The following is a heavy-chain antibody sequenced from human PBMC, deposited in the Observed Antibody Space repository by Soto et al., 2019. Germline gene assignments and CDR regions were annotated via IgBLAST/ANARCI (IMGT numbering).Heavy chain of an antibody. D-gene: IGHD2-21*01. Sequence: SLTCTVSGGSIGSGGYYRYWIRQHPGKGLEWIGYIYYSGTTYYNPSLKSRVTISVDTSKNQFSLKLSSVTAADTAVYYCAASCVACGGFNYYGMDVWGQGTTVTVSS. J-gene: IGHJ6*02. CDR3: AASCVACGGFNYYGMDV. V-gene: IGHV4-31*03. CDR2: IYYSGTT. CDR1: GGSIGSGGYY.